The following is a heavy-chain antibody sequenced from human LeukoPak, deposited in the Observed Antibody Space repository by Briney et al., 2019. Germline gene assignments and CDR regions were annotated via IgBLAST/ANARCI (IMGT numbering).Heavy chain of an antibody. V-gene: IGHV4-39*01. CDR3: ARQPRVLRFLEWLLYSWFDP. D-gene: IGHD3-3*01. Sequence: PSETLSLTCTVSGGSISNSSYYWGWIRQPPGKGLEWIGSIYYSGSTYYNPSLKSRVTISVDTYKNQFSLKLSSVTAADTAVYYCARQPRVLRFLEWLLYSWFDPWGQGTLVTVSS. CDR1: GGSISNSSYY. CDR2: IYYSGST. J-gene: IGHJ5*02.